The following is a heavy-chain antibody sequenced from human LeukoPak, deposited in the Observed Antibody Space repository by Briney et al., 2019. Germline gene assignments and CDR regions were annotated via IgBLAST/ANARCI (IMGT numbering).Heavy chain of an antibody. CDR1: GFSFSTYW. CDR3: ARDPESSSFDL. D-gene: IGHD6-13*01. Sequence: GGSLRLSCAASGFSFSTYWMSWVRQTPERGLEFVANIDQGGSVRNYMDSLKGRCTISRDNAKKSLYLEINSLRADDTAVYYCARDPESSSFDLWGRGALVTVSS. J-gene: IGHJ4*02. CDR2: IDQGGSVR. V-gene: IGHV3-7*01.